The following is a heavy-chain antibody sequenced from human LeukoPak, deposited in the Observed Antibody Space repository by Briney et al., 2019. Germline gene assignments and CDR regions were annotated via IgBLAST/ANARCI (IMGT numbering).Heavy chain of an antibody. Sequence: PGGSLRLSCAASGFTFSSYAMSWVRQAPGKGLEWVSAVSGSGGSTYYADSVKGRFTISRDNSKNTLYLQMNSLRAEDTAVYYCAILHHYGGGYRYFDYWGQGTLVTVSA. CDR2: VSGSGGST. V-gene: IGHV3-23*01. D-gene: IGHD4-23*01. CDR3: AILHHYGGGYRYFDY. CDR1: GFTFSSYA. J-gene: IGHJ4*02.